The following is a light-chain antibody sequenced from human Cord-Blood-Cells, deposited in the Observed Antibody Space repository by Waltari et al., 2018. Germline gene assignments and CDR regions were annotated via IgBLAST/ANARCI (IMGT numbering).Light chain of an antibody. CDR3: QSYDSSLSGWV. Sequence: QSVLTQPPSVSGATVQRVPIPCTGSSSNIGAGSDVHWYQQLPGTAPKLLRYGNSNRPSGVPDRFSGSKSGTSASLAITGRQAEDEADYYGQSYDSSLSGWVFGGGTKLPVL. CDR2: GNS. J-gene: IGLJ3*02. CDR1: SSNIGAGSD. V-gene: IGLV1-40*01.